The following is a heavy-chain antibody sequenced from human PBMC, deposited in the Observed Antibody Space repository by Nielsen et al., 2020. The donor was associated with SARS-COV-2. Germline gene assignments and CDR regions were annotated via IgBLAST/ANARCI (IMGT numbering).Heavy chain of an antibody. CDR1: GYTFTSYG. CDR3: ARDHGRLYPTPKMYYDSSGHQVAIDY. V-gene: IGHV1-18*01. Sequence: ASVQVSCKASGYTFTSYGISWVRQAPGQGLEWMGWISAYNGNTNYAQKLQGRVTMTTDTSTSTAYMELRSLRSDDTAVYYCARDHGRLYPTPKMYYDSSGHQVAIDYWGQGTLVTVSS. D-gene: IGHD3-22*01. CDR2: ISAYNGNT. J-gene: IGHJ4*02.